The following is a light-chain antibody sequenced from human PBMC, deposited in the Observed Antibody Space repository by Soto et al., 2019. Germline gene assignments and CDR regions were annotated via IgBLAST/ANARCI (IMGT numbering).Light chain of an antibody. CDR3: GTWDSSLSAGV. CDR2: DNN. CDR1: SSNIGNNY. Sequence: QSVLTQPPSVSAAPGQKVTISCSGSSSNIGNNYVSWYQQLPGTAPKLLIYDNNKRPSGIPDRFSGSKSGTSATLGITGLQTGDEADYYGGTWDSSLSAGVFGGGTSSPS. V-gene: IGLV1-51*01. J-gene: IGLJ2*01.